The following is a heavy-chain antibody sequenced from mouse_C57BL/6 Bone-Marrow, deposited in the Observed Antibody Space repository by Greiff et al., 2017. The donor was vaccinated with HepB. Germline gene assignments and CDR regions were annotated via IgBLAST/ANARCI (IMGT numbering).Heavy chain of an antibody. V-gene: IGHV6-6*01. J-gene: IGHJ4*01. Sequence: EVNVVESGGGLVQPGGSMKLSCAASGFTFSDAWMDWVRQSPEKGLEWVAEIRNKANNHATYYAESVKGRFTISRDDSKSSVYLQMNSLRAEDTGIYYCTSITTGMYYAMDYWGQGTSVTVSS. D-gene: IGHD1-1*01. CDR3: TSITTGMYYAMDY. CDR2: IRNKANNHAT. CDR1: GFTFSDAW.